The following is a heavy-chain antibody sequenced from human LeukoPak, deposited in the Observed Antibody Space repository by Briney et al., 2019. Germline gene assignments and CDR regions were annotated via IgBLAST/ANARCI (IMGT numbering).Heavy chain of an antibody. D-gene: IGHD2-2*01. J-gene: IGHJ4*02. CDR2: IYYTGKT. CDR1: GGYIRNSQDY. CDR3: MRFHFFTSSLFPF. Sequence: PSESLSLTCTVSGGYIRNSQDYSGWIRQPPGKGLNWIGSIYYTGKTYYNPSLNSRVTVSLDTSKNQFSRNLDTAASAYTGVYYCMRFHFFTSSLFPFWGRGTLAIVSS. V-gene: IGHV4-39*01.